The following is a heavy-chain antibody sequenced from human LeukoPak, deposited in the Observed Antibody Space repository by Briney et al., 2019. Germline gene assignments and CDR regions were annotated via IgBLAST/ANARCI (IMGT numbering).Heavy chain of an antibody. D-gene: IGHD4-23*01. CDR3: ARAEGYGGELDS. V-gene: IGHV3-30*04. Sequence: GRSLRLSCAASGFTFSTYAMHWVRQAPGKGLEWVAVIPYDRSNKYYADSVKGRFTISRENSKNRLYLQMNSLRAEDTAVYYCARAEGYGGELDSWGQGTLVTVSS. CDR2: IPYDRSNK. CDR1: GFTFSTYA. J-gene: IGHJ4*02.